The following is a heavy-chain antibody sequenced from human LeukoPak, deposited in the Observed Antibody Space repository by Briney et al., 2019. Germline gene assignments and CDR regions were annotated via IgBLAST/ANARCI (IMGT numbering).Heavy chain of an antibody. D-gene: IGHD2/OR15-2a*01. J-gene: IGHJ5*01. CDR2: ISGSGRTI. V-gene: IGHV3-48*03. CDR3: ARGVYGRFDS. Sequence: GGSLRLSCAASGFTFDAYEINWVRQAPGKGLEWVSYISGSGRTIYYADSVKGRFTISWDNAKNSVYLQMNRLRAEDTAVYYCARGVYGRFDSWGQGTLVTVSA. CDR1: GFTFDAYE.